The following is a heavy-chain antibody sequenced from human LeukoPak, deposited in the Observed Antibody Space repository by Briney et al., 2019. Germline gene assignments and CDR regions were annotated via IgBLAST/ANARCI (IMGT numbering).Heavy chain of an antibody. CDR1: GGSFSGYY. V-gene: IGHV4-34*01. CDR3: ARTTAGHYFFYYMDV. J-gene: IGHJ6*03. Sequence: SETLSLTCAVYGGSFSGYYWSWIRQPPGKGLEWIGEINHSGSTNCNPSLKSRVTISVDTSKNQFSLKLTSVTAADTAVYFCARTTAGHYFFYYMDVXGKGTTVTISS. CDR2: INHSGST. D-gene: IGHD4-11*01.